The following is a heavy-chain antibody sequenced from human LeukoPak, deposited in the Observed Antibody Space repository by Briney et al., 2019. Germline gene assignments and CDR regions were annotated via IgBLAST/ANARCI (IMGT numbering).Heavy chain of an antibody. D-gene: IGHD2-2*01. Sequence: RASETLSLTCTVSGGSISSYYWSWIRQPPGKGLEWIGYIYYSGSTNYNPSLKSRVTISVDTSKNQFSLKLSSVTAADTAVYYCARLVVPAARAYYYYYYMDVWGKGTTVTVSS. J-gene: IGHJ6*03. CDR1: GGSISSYY. CDR3: ARLVVPAARAYYYYYYMDV. CDR2: IYYSGST. V-gene: IGHV4-59*08.